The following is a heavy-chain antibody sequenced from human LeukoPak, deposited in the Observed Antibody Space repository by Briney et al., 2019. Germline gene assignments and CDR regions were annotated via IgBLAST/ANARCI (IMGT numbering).Heavy chain of an antibody. Sequence: PSETLSLTCTVSGGSISSSSYYWGWIRQPPGKGLEWIGSIFYGGSTYYNPSLKGRVTISVDTSKNQFSLKVSSVTAADTAVYYCARGSAGGYDPNSPFNYWGQGILVTVSS. CDR2: IFYGGST. J-gene: IGHJ4*02. V-gene: IGHV4-39*07. CDR1: GGSISSSSYY. CDR3: ARGSAGGYDPNSPFNY. D-gene: IGHD5-12*01.